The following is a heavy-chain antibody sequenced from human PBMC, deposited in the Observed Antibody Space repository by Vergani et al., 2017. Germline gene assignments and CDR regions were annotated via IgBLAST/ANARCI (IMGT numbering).Heavy chain of an antibody. CDR3: ARDYYGSSGDKYFQH. CDR1: GFTFSSYG. CDR2: IWYDGSNK. Sequence: VQLVESGGGVVQPGRSLRLSCAASGFTFSSYGLHWVRPAPGKGVEWVAVIWYDGSNKYYADSGKGRFTISRDNSKNTLYLQMNSLRAEDTAVSYCARDYYGSSGDKYFQHWGQGTLVTVSS. D-gene: IGHD3-22*01. J-gene: IGHJ1*01. V-gene: IGHV3-33*01.